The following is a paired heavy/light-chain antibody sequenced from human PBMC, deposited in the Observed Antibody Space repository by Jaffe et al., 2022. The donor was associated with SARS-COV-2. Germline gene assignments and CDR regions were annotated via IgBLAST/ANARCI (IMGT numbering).Light chain of an antibody. CDR2: ENN. V-gene: IGLV1-51*02. Sequence: QSVLTQPPSVSAAPGQKVTISCSGSSSNIEINYVSWYQHVPGTAPKLLIYENNKRPSGIPDRFSGSKSGTSATLDITGLQTGDEADYYCGTWDSSLIGGVFGGGTKLTVL. J-gene: IGLJ3*02. CDR3: GTWDSSLIGGV. CDR1: SSNIEINY.
Heavy chain of an antibody. V-gene: IGHV4-39*01. CDR2: IHYSGST. CDR1: DGSITTSSYY. J-gene: IGHJ4*02. CDR3: ARHPMVRGVTYLDH. Sequence: QLQLQESGPGLVKPSETLSLTCTVSDGSITTSSYYWGWVRQPPGKGLEWIGSIHYSGSTYYNPSLTSRVTISVDTSKNQFSLKLSSVTAADTAVYYCARHPMVRGVTYLDHWGQGTLVIVSS. D-gene: IGHD3-10*01.